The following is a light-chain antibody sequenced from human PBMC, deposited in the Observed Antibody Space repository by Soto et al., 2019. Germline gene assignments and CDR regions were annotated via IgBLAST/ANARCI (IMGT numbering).Light chain of an antibody. CDR1: QSVSSF. V-gene: IGKV3-11*01. Sequence: EIVLTQSPATLSLSPGERATLSCRASQSVSSFLAWYQQKSGQTPRLLIYDASNRATGIPARFSGSGSGTDFTLTISSLEPEDFAVHYCQHRSNWLGTFGPGTKVDIK. J-gene: IGKJ3*01. CDR2: DAS. CDR3: QHRSNWLGT.